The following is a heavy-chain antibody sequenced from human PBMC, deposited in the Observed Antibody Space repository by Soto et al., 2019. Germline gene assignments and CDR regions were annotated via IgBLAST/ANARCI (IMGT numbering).Heavy chain of an antibody. CDR3: AREVPVAQLDY. J-gene: IGHJ4*02. Sequence: GGSLRLSCAASGFTFNSYWMSWVRQAPGKGLQWVANIKEDGSGKYYVDSAKGRFTISRDNAKNSLHLQMYSLRPEDTAVCYCAREVPVAQLDYWGQGTLVTVSS. CDR2: IKEDGSGK. CDR1: GFTFNSYW. D-gene: IGHD2-2*01. V-gene: IGHV3-7*01.